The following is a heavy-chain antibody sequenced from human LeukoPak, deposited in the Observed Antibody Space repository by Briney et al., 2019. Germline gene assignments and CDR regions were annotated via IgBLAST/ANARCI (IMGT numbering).Heavy chain of an antibody. V-gene: IGHV3-30*18. CDR3: AKDWAVATYLYYYMDA. CDR2: ISFDGSNK. Sequence: PGGSLRLSCAASGFTFSSYGMHWVRQAPGKGLEWVAVISFDGSNKYYADSVKGRFTISRDNSKNTLFLQMNSLRAEDTALYYCAKDWAVATYLYYYMDAWGQGTTVTVS. D-gene: IGHD6-19*01. J-gene: IGHJ6*03. CDR1: GFTFSSYG.